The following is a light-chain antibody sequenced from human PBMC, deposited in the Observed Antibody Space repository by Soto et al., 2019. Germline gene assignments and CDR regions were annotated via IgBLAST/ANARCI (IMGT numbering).Light chain of an antibody. J-gene: IGKJ5*01. CDR3: QQYTGPPTT. Sequence: EIILTQSPDTLSLSPLERATLSCMASQTVSSNYLAWCQQRPGQAPRLLIYGASTRAAGIPDRFSGSGSGTGFTLTITRLEPEDSAVYFCQQYTGPPTTFGQGTRLEIK. CDR1: QTVSSNY. V-gene: IGKV3-20*01. CDR2: GAS.